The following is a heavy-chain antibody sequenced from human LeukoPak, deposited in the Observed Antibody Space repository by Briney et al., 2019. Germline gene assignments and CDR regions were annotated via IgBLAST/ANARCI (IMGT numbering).Heavy chain of an antibody. J-gene: IGHJ3*02. CDR2: MNPNSGNT. CDR1: GYTFTSYG. V-gene: IGHV1-8*01. Sequence: ASVKVSCKASGYTFTSYGINWVRQATRQGLGWMGWMNPNSGNTGYAQKFQGRVTMTRNTSISTAYMELSSLRSEDTAVYYCARGRGYYDSSGHDAFDIWGQGTMVTVSS. CDR3: ARGRGYYDSSGHDAFDI. D-gene: IGHD3-22*01.